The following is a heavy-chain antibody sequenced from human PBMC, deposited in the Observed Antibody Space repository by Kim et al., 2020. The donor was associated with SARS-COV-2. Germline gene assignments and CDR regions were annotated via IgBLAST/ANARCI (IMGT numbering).Heavy chain of an antibody. CDR1: GDSITGYQ. J-gene: IGHJ5*02. D-gene: IGHD3-9*01. CDR2: ISHSGST. V-gene: IGHV4-59*13. CDR3: ARVVKYYDILTGEDGTNWFDP. Sequence: SETLSLTCTVSGDSITGYQWSWMRQPPGKGLEWIGYISHSGSTNYNPSLKSRVTISVDMSKNQFSLRLNSVTAADTAVYYCARVVKYYDILTGEDGTNWFDPWGQGALVTVSS.